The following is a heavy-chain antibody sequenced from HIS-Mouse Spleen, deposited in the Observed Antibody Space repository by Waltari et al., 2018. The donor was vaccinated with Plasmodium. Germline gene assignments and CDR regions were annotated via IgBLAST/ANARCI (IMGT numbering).Heavy chain of an antibody. CDR1: GFTFSSYT. CDR2: ISSSSSYI. CDR3: ARDPPLSITGDLDAFDI. D-gene: IGHD7-27*01. J-gene: IGHJ3*02. V-gene: IGHV3-21*01. Sequence: EVQLVESGGGLVKPGGSLRLSCAASGFTFSSYTMNWSRQAPGKGLDWVSSISSSSSYIYYADSVKGRFTISRDNAKNSLYLQMNSLRAEDTAVYYCARDPPLSITGDLDAFDIWGQGTMVTVSS.